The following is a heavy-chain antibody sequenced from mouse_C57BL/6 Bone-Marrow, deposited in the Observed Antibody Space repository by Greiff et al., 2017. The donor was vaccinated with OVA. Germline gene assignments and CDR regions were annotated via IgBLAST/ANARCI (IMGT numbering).Heavy chain of an antibody. CDR1: GFTFSSYA. CDR2: ISDGGSYT. V-gene: IGHV5-4*03. D-gene: IGHD2-4*01. J-gene: IGHJ4*01. CDR3: ARDDYLY. Sequence: DVMLVESGGGLVKPGGSLKLSCAASGFTFSSYAMSWVRQTPEKRLEWVATISDGGSYTYYPDNVKGRFTISRDNAKNNLYLQMSHLKSEDTAMYYCARDDYLYWGQGTSVTVSS.